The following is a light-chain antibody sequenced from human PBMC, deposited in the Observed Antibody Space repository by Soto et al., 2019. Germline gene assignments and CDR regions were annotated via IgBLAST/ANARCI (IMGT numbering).Light chain of an antibody. Sequence: EIVWTQSPGTLSLSPGERATLACRSSQSVSSTYLAWYQQKPGQAPRLLIFGASTRATGIPARFSGSGSGTDFNLTITSLQSEDFAVYYCQQYYHWPRTFGQGTKVDI. CDR3: QQYYHWPRT. CDR2: GAS. V-gene: IGKV3-15*01. CDR1: QSVSSTY. J-gene: IGKJ1*01.